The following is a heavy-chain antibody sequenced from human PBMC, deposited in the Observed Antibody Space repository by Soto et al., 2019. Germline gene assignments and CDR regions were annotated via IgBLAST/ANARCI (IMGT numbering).Heavy chain of an antibody. CDR2: IIPIFGTA. J-gene: IGHJ6*02. CDR1: GGTFSSYA. D-gene: IGHD6-13*01. V-gene: IGHV1-69*13. Sequence: ASVKVSCKASGGTFSSYAISWVRQAPGQGLEWMGGIIPIFGTANYAQKFQGRVTITADESTSTAYMELSSLRSEDTAVYYCAKDRIAAAGIYYYYGMDVWGQGTTVTVSS. CDR3: AKDRIAAAGIYYYYGMDV.